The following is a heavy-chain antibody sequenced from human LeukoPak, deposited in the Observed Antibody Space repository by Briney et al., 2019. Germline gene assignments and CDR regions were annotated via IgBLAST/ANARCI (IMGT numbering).Heavy chain of an antibody. CDR2: IKQDGSAK. Sequence: PGGSLRLSCAASGFTFSSYWMTWVRQAPGKGLEWVANIKQDGSAKYYVDSLRGRLSISRDNVKNSLFLQMNSLSDDDTAVYYCARCPYDSTGYYSVPSHLDYWGQGTLVTVSS. D-gene: IGHD3-22*01. CDR3: ARCPYDSTGYYSVPSHLDY. J-gene: IGHJ4*02. CDR1: GFTFSSYW. V-gene: IGHV3-7*01.